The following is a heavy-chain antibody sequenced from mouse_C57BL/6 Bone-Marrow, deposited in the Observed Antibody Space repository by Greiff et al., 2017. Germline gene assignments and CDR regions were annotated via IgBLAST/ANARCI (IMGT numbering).Heavy chain of an antibody. CDR2: IWSGGST. V-gene: IGHV2-2*01. CDR1: GFSLTSYG. D-gene: IGHD1-1*01. CDR3: ARNYYGSSCGFFAY. Sequence: VMLVESGPGLVQPSQSLSITCTVSGFSLTSYGVHWVRQSPGKGLEWLGVIWSGGSTDYNAAFISRLSISKDNSKSQVFFKMNSLKVDDTAIYYCARNYYGSSCGFFAYWGQGTLVTVSA. J-gene: IGHJ3*01.